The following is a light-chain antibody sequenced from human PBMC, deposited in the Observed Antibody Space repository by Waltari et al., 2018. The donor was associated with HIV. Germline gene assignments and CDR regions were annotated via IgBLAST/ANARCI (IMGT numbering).Light chain of an antibody. CDR1: VVGNRY. CDR2: KDN. J-gene: IGLJ3*02. CDR3: YAAADNMGV. Sequence: SYELTQPSSVSVSPAQPTRNPCPGDVVGNRYARWFQQKPGQAPVVMIYKDNERPSWIPERFSGSSSGTTVTLTISGAQIEDEADYYCYAAADNMGVFGGGTKLTVL. V-gene: IGLV3-27*01.